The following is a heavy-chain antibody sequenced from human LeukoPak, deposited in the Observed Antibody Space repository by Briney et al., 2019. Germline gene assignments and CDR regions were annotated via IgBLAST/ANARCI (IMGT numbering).Heavy chain of an antibody. D-gene: IGHD4-17*01. CDR1: GGSISSGGYY. J-gene: IGHJ5*02. CDR3: ARDFGSNGDSSWFDP. V-gene: IGHV4-31*03. CDR2: IYYSGST. Sequence: SETLSLTCTVAGGSISSGGYYWSCIRQHPGKGLECIGYIYYSGSTYYNPSLKSRVTISVDTYKNQFSLKLSSVTAADTAVYYCARDFGSNGDSSWFDPWGQGTLVTVSS.